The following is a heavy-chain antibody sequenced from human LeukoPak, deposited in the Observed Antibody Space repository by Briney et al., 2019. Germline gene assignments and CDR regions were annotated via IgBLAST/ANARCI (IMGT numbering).Heavy chain of an antibody. J-gene: IGHJ4*02. CDR3: ASVAVAGEIDY. V-gene: IGHV3-53*01. D-gene: IGHD6-19*01. Sequence: GGSLRLSCAASGFTVSSNYMSWVRQAPGKGLEWVSVIYSGGSTYYADSVKGRFTISRDNSKNTLYLQMNSLRAEDTAVYYCASVAVAGEIDYWGQGTLVTVSS. CDR2: IYSGGST. CDR1: GFTVSSNY.